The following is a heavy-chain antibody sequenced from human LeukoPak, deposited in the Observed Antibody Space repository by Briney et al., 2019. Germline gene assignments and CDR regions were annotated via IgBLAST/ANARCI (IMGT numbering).Heavy chain of an antibody. Sequence: GGSLRLSCVASRFTFSNYWMSWVRQAPGKGLEWVANINQDGSKKRYADSMKGRFTITRDNAKESLYLQLNSLRAEDTAVYYCAKWGPYCVGDYCPALDSWGPGTLVTVSS. CDR3: AKWGPYCVGDYCPALDS. CDR2: INQDGSKK. J-gene: IGHJ4*02. D-gene: IGHD2-21*02. V-gene: IGHV3-7*01. CDR1: RFTFSNYW.